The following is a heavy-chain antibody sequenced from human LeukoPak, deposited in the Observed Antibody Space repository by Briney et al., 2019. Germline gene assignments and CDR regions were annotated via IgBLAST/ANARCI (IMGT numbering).Heavy chain of an antibody. Sequence: SETLSLTCTVSGGSISSSSYYWGWIRQPPGKGLEWIGSIYYSGSTYYNPSLKSRVTISVDTSKNQFSLKLSSVTAADTAVYYCARLARVPYYYDSSGYYPSDYWGQGTLVTVSS. CDR1: GGSISSSSYY. CDR3: ARLARVPYYYDSSGYYPSDY. J-gene: IGHJ4*02. D-gene: IGHD3-22*01. CDR2: IYYSGST. V-gene: IGHV4-39*01.